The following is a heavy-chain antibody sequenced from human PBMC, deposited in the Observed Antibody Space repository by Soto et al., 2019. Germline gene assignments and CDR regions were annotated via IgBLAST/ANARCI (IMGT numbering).Heavy chain of an antibody. D-gene: IGHD5-12*01. CDR1: GVTFSSYW. V-gene: IGHV3-74*01. J-gene: IGHJ4*02. CDR3: TRGLSGYYGFDY. Sequence: EVQLVESGGGLVQFGGSLRLSCAASGVTFSSYWMHWVRQVPGKGLVWVSRIKGDGTNTGYADSVKGRFTISRDNVKNTLYLQMNCLRAQDMAVYYCTRGLSGYYGFDYRGQGTLVTVSS. CDR2: IKGDGTNT.